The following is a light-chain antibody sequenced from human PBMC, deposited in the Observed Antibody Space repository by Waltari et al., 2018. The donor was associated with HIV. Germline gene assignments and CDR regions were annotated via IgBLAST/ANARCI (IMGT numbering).Light chain of an antibody. V-gene: IGKV3-11*01. CDR3: QQHSNWPLIT. J-gene: IGKJ3*01. Sequence: VLTQSPVTLSAYPGERVTLSCRASQSVNSYLSLYQQKPGQSPRLLIYDASKRATCLPARFSGTGSGTDFTLTISSLEPEDFAVYFCQQHSNWPLITFGPGSTVDV. CDR2: DAS. CDR1: QSVNSY.